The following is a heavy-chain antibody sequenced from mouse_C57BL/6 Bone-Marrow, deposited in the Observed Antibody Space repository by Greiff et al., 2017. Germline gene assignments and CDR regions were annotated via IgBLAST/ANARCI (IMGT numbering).Heavy chain of an antibody. CDR2: INYDGSST. CDR3: ARGSGMDY. V-gene: IGHV5-16*01. CDR1: GFTFSDYY. D-gene: IGHD3-1*01. Sequence: EVKLVESEGGLVQPGSSMKLSCTASGFTFSDYYMAWVRQVPEKGLEWVANINYDGSSTYYLDSLKSRFIISRDNATNILYLQMSSLKSEDTATYYCARGSGMDYWGQGTSVTVSS. J-gene: IGHJ4*01.